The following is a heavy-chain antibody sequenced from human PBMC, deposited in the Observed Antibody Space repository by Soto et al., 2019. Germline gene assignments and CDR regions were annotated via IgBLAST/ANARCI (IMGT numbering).Heavy chain of an antibody. CDR1: GYTFTGYY. V-gene: IGHV1-2*02. Sequence: QVQLVQSGAEVKKPGASVKVSCKASGYTFTGYYIHWVRQAPGQGLEWMGWINPNSGGTKYPQKFQGRVTMTRDTSIRTVYMSLTGLKSDDTAVYXXARDLAKGGGSAGFDYWGQGTLVAVSS. CDR2: INPNSGGT. D-gene: IGHD2-15*01. J-gene: IGHJ4*02. CDR3: ARDLAKGGGSAGFDY.